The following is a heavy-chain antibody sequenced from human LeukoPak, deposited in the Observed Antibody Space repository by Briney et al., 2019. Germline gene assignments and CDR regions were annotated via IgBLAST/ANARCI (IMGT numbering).Heavy chain of an antibody. J-gene: IGHJ4*02. Sequence: GASVKVSCKAFGYTFTTYYMHWVRQAPRQGLEWMGIINPSGGSTFYAQKFQGRVTMTRDTSTSTVYMELSSLRSEDTAVYYCARRYCSGGSCSFEYWGQGTLVTVSS. D-gene: IGHD2-15*01. V-gene: IGHV1-46*01. CDR1: GYTFTTYY. CDR3: ARRYCSGGSCSFEY. CDR2: INPSGGST.